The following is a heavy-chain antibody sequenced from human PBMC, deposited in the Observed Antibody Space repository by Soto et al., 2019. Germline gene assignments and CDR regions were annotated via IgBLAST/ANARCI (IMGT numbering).Heavy chain of an antibody. V-gene: IGHV3-15*07. J-gene: IGHJ6*02. CDR3: TTAPYSSGWYPRGYYYYGMDV. CDR2: IKSKTDGGTT. Sequence: PGGSLRLSCAASGFTFSNAWMNWVRQATGKGLEWVGRIKSKTDGGTTDYAAPVKGRFTISRDDSKNTLYLQMSSLKTEDTAVYYCTTAPYSSGWYPRGYYYYGMDVWGQGTTVTVSS. CDR1: GFTFSNAW. D-gene: IGHD6-19*01.